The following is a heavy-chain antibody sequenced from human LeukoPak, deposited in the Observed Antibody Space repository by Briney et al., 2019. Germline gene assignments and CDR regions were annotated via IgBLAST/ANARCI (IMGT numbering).Heavy chain of an antibody. J-gene: IGHJ4*02. V-gene: IGHV3-66*01. Sequence: PGGSLRLSCAASGFTFSSYAMNWVRQAPGKGLEWVSVIYSGGSTYYADSVKGRFTISRDNSKNTLYLQMNSLRAEDTAVYYCARVGAVAGMLDGDFDYWGQGTLVTVSS. D-gene: IGHD6-19*01. CDR1: GFTFSSYA. CDR2: IYSGGST. CDR3: ARVGAVAGMLDGDFDY.